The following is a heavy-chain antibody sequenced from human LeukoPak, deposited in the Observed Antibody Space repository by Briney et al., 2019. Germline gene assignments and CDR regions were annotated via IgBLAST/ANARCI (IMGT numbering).Heavy chain of an antibody. CDR1: GGSISSSSYY. J-gene: IGHJ5*02. Sequence: SETLSLTCTVSGGSISSSSYYWGWIRQPPGKGLEWIGSIFSSGTTYYNPSLKSRVTISVDTSKNQLFLKLSSVTAADTAVYYCARHFIAAGTTFNWFDPWGQGSLVIVSA. CDR2: IFSSGTT. CDR3: ARHFIAAGTTFNWFDP. V-gene: IGHV4-39*01. D-gene: IGHD2/OR15-2a*01.